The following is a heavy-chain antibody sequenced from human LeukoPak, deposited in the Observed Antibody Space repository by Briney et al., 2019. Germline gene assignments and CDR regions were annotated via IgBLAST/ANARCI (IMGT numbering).Heavy chain of an antibody. V-gene: IGHV3-11*05. J-gene: IGHJ4*02. CDR3: ARAFFDY. Sequence: GRFTVSRDNAANSLYLQMNSLRAEDTAVYYCARAFFDYWGQGTLVTVSS.